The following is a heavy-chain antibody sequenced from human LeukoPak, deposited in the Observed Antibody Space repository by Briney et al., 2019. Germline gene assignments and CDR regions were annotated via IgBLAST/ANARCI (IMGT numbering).Heavy chain of an antibody. D-gene: IGHD3-22*01. CDR2: ISAYNGNT. CDR1: GYTFTSYG. J-gene: IGHJ4*02. Sequence: GASVKVSCKASGYTFTSYGISWVRQAPGQGLEWMGWISAYNGNTNYAQKLQGRVTMTTDTSTSTAYMELRSLRSDDTAVYYCAREAYYYDSSGPFGYWGQGTLVTVSS. CDR3: AREAYYYDSSGPFGY. V-gene: IGHV1-18*01.